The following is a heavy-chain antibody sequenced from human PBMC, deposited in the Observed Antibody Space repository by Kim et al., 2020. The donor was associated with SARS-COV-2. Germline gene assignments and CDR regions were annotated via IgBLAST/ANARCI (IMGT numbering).Heavy chain of an antibody. CDR2: IKSKTDGGTT. D-gene: IGHD3-16*02. CDR3: TTRDYDYVWGSYRFDAFDI. V-gene: IGHV3-15*01. J-gene: IGHJ3*02. CDR1: GFTFSNAW. Sequence: GGSLRLSCAASGFTFSNAWTSWVRQAPGKGLEWVGRIKSKTDGGTTDYAAPVKGRFTISRDDSKNTLYLQMNSLKTEDTAVYYCTTRDYDYVWGSYRFDAFDIWGQGTMVTVSS.